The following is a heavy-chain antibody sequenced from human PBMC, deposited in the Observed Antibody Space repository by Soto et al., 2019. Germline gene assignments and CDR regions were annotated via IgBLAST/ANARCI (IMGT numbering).Heavy chain of an antibody. J-gene: IGHJ4*02. D-gene: IGHD6-19*01. Sequence: QVLLVESGGGVVQPGRSLRLSCAASGFTFSSYGMHWVRQAPGKGLEWVAVIWYDGSNKYYADSVKGRFTISRDNSKNTLYLQMNSLRAEDTAVYYCARGRLVRLGYFDYWGQGTLVTVSS. V-gene: IGHV3-33*01. CDR1: GFTFSSYG. CDR3: ARGRLVRLGYFDY. CDR2: IWYDGSNK.